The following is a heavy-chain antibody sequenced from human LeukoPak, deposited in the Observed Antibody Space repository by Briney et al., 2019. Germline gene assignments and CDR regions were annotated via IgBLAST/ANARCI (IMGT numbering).Heavy chain of an antibody. Sequence: PSQTLSLTCTVSGVSIANTFYYWNWLRQPAGKGLEWIGRIYTTGSTDYNPSPKSRVTISLDTARNQFSLKLSSVTAADTAVYYCARRQDGHDYWGQGTLVTVSS. CDR2: IYTTGST. J-gene: IGHJ4*02. V-gene: IGHV4-61*02. CDR3: ARRQDGHDY. CDR1: GVSIANTFYY.